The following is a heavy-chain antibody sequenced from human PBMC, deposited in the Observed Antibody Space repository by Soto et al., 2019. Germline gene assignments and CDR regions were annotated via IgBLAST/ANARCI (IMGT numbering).Heavy chain of an antibody. CDR2: IYPGDSET. Sequence: GESLKISCKGSGYSSTSYWIGWVRQMPGKGLECMGIIYPGDSETRYSPSFQGQVTISADKSISTAYLQWSSLKASDTAMYYCRILAPDQRWYIEYWGKGALVTV. CDR3: RILAPDQRWYIEY. D-gene: IGHD2-15*01. V-gene: IGHV5-51*01. CDR1: GYSSTSYW. J-gene: IGHJ4*02.